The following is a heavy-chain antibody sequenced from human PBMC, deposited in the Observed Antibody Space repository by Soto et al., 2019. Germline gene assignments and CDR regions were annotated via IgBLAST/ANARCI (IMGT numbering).Heavy chain of an antibody. J-gene: IGHJ6*02. Sequence: GGSPRLSCAASGFTFSSYSMHWVRQAPGKGLEWVSSIGTRSDIYYADSVKGRFTISRDNAKNSLSLQMNSMTAEDTAVYYCAREKTAWPLAYGLDVWGQGTTVTVSS. D-gene: IGHD2-21*02. CDR3: AREKTAWPLAYGLDV. CDR2: IGTRSDI. CDR1: GFTFSSYS. V-gene: IGHV3-21*01.